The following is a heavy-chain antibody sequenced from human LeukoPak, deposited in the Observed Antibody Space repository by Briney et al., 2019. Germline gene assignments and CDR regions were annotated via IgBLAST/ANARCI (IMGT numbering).Heavy chain of an antibody. CDR1: GYTFTGYY. D-gene: IGHD3-22*01. Sequence: GASVKVSCKASGYTFTGYYMHWVRQAPGQGLEWRGWINPNSGGTNYAQKFQGRVTMTRDTSISTAYMELSRLRSDDTAVYYCARADSITMIVVVINDGAFDIWGQGTMVTVSS. V-gene: IGHV1-2*02. CDR3: ARADSITMIVVVINDGAFDI. CDR2: INPNSGGT. J-gene: IGHJ3*02.